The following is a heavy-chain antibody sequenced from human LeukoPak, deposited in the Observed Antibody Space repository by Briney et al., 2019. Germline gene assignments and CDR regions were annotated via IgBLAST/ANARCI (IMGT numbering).Heavy chain of an antibody. CDR2: ISGSGDTT. D-gene: IGHD5-18*01. J-gene: IGHJ4*02. CDR3: AKAKTQAMVLPGNY. Sequence: GGSLRLSCAASGFTFSNYAMRWVRQAPGKGRDWVSAISGSGDTTYYADSVKGRFTISRENSKNTLYLQLNRLRADDTDVYYCAKAKTQAMVLPGNYWGQGTLVTVSS. CDR1: GFTFSNYA. V-gene: IGHV3-23*01.